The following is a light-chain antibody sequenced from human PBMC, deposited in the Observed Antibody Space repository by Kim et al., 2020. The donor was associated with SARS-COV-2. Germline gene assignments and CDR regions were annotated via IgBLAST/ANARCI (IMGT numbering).Light chain of an antibody. J-gene: IGKJ4*01. CDR1: QSVSTS. V-gene: IGKV3-11*01. CDR3: QQRSNWPLT. CDR2: DAY. Sequence: EIVLTQSPATLSLSPGERATLSCRASQSVSTSLAWYQQKPGQAPRLLIYDAYSRATGVPARFSGSGSGTDFTLTISSLEPEDFAAYYCQQRSNWPLTFGGGTKVEI.